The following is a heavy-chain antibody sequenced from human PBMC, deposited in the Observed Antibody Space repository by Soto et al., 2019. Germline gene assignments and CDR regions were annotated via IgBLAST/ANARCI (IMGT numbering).Heavy chain of an antibody. V-gene: IGHV3-33*01. CDR2: IWYDGSNK. D-gene: IGHD5-12*01. J-gene: IGHJ4*02. CDR1: GFNFISYG. CDR3: ARDQVATMSSFDY. Sequence: PGGSLRLSCTASGFNFISYGMHWVRQAPGKGLEWVAVIWYDGSNKYYADSVKGRFTISRDNSKNTLYLQMNSLRAEDTAVYYCARDQVATMSSFDYWGQGTLVTVSS.